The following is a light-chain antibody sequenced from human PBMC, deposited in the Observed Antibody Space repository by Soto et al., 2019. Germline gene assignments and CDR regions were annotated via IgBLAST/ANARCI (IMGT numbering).Light chain of an antibody. Sequence: QSALTQPASVSGSLGQSITISCTGTSSDIGGYKYVSWYQQHTGKAPKLIIFEVSNRPSGVSDRFSGSNSGNTDSLTISGLQAEDEADYYGTSYSRYRVLVFGGGTKLTVL. V-gene: IGLV2-14*01. CDR2: EVS. CDR3: TSYSRYRVLV. CDR1: SSDIGGYKY. J-gene: IGLJ3*02.